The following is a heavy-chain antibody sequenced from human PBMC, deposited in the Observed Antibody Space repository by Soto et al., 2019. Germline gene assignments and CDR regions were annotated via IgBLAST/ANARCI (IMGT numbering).Heavy chain of an antibody. J-gene: IGHJ4*02. CDR3: ARMNYYDTSGYPFDY. V-gene: IGHV4-61*05. CDR2: FYFRGNT. D-gene: IGHD3-22*01. Sequence: PSETLSLTCTVSGGSISSTTYYWGWMRQPPGKGLEWIGYFYFRGNTNYNPSLKSRVTMSADTSKNQFSLKLNSVTAADTAVYYCARMNYYDTSGYPFDYWGQGMMVTVSS. CDR1: GGSISSTTYY.